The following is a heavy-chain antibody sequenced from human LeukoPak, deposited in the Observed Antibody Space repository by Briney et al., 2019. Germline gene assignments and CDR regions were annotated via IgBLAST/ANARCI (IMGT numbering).Heavy chain of an antibody. CDR1: GFTFSSYA. CDR3: ASHVVVPAAMDYYYYGMDV. CDR2: ISYDGSNK. V-gene: IGHV3-30-3*01. D-gene: IGHD2-2*01. Sequence: PGGSLRLSCAASGFTFSSYAMHWVRQAPGKGLEWVAVISYDGSNKYYADSAKGRFTISRDNSKNTLYLQMNSLRAEDTAVYYCASHVVVPAAMDYYYYGMDVWGQGTTVTVSS. J-gene: IGHJ6*02.